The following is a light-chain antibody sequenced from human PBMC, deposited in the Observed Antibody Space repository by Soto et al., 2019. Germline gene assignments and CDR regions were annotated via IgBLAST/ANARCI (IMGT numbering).Light chain of an antibody. J-gene: IGLJ2*01. V-gene: IGLV1-44*01. Sequence: QSVLTQPPSASGAPGQRVTISCSGSASNIGRDPVNWYQQVPGTAPKLLIYENNHRPSGVPDRFSGSKSGTSASLVISGLQSEDEAEYYCAAWDDSPSGVVFGGGTKVTVL. CDR2: ENN. CDR1: ASNIGRDP. CDR3: AAWDDSPSGVV.